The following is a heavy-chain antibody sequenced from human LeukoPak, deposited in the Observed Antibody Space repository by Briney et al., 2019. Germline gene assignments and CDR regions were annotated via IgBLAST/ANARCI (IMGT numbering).Heavy chain of an antibody. Sequence: GGSLRLSCAASGFTFSSYWMSWVRQAPGKGLEWVAKIKHDGSEKYYVDSVKGRFTISRDNAKNSLSLQMNSLRAEDTAVYYCARDQGYCTSASCRGNAFDVWGQGSMVSVSS. CDR1: GFTFSSYW. CDR2: IKHDGSEK. CDR3: ARDQGYCTSASCRGNAFDV. D-gene: IGHD2-2*01. J-gene: IGHJ3*01. V-gene: IGHV3-7*01.